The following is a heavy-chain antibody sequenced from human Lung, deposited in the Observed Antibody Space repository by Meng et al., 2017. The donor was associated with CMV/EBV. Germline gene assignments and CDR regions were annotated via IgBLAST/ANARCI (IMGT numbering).Heavy chain of an antibody. CDR3: ARVSGHLITMILYYFDS. V-gene: IGHV1-18*01. D-gene: IGHD3-22*01. CDR1: GYTFTSYG. Sequence: SVKVSCXASGYTFTSYGISWVRQAPGQGLEWMGWISTYNDNTNYAQKLQDRVTMTTDTSTSTAYMELRSLRSDDTAVYYCARVSGHLITMILYYFDSWGHGTRVTVSS. CDR2: ISTYNDNT. J-gene: IGHJ4*01.